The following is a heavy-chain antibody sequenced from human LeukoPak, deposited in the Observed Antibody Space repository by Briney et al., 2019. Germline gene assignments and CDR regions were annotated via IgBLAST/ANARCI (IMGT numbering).Heavy chain of an antibody. Sequence: SETLSLTCAVYGGSFSGYYWSWIRQPPGKGLEWIGEINHSGSTNHNPSLKSRVTISVDTSKNQFSLKLSSVTAADTAVYYCARTAVGATTWFDPWGQGTLVTVSS. CDR1: GGSFSGYY. J-gene: IGHJ5*02. CDR3: ARTAVGATTWFDP. D-gene: IGHD1-26*01. CDR2: INHSGST. V-gene: IGHV4-34*01.